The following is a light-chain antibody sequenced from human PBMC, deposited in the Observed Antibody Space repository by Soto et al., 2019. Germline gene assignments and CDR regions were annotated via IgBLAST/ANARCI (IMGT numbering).Light chain of an antibody. CDR2: DAS. J-gene: IGKJ1*01. V-gene: IGKV1-5*01. CDR1: QSLNSR. CDR3: QQYKSYST. Sequence: DIQLTQSPSTLSASVGDRVTLTCRAAQSLNSRLAWCQHRPGKAPRLLIYDASTLESGVPSRFSGSGSGTEFTLTINNLQPDDLATYICQQYKSYSTFGRGTKVDI.